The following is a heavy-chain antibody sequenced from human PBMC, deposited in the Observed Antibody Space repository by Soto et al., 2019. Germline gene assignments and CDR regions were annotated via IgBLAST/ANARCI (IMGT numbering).Heavy chain of an antibody. CDR1: GYTFTSYG. CDR2: ISAYNGNT. D-gene: IGHD6-13*01. J-gene: IGHJ5*02. CDR3: ARARYSINWFDP. V-gene: IGHV1-18*01. Sequence: ASVKVSCKASGYTFTSYGISWVRQAPGQGLEWMGWISAYNGNTNYAQKQQGRDTMNTDTSTSTAYMELRSLRSDDTAVYYCARARYSINWFDPWGQGTLVTVSS.